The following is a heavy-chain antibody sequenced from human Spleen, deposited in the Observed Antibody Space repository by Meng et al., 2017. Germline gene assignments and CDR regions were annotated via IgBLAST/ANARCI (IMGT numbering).Heavy chain of an antibody. CDR2: ISVYNGNT. CDR1: GYTFTSYG. J-gene: IGHJ4*02. CDR3: ARDEDISAAGKLFGDY. V-gene: IGHV1-18*01. D-gene: IGHD6-13*01. Sequence: VQLVQSGAEVKKPGASVKVSCKASGYTFTSYGITWVRQAPGQGLEWMGWISVYNGNTKYAQKLQGRVTMTTDTSTGTAYMELRSLRSDDTAVYYCARDEDISAAGKLFGDYWGQGTLVTVSS.